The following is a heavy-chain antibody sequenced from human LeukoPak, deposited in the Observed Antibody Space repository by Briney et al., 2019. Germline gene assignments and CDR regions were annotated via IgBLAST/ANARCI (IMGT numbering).Heavy chain of an antibody. CDR2: ISSSSSYI. V-gene: IGHV3-21*01. CDR1: GFTFSSYS. CDR3: ARSRTAMIVVVMSDY. J-gene: IGHJ4*02. D-gene: IGHD3-22*01. Sequence: PGGSLRLSCAASGFTFSSYSMNWVRQAPGKGRKWVSSISSSSSYIYYADSVKGRFTISRDNAKNSLYLQMNSLRAEDTAVYYCARSRTAMIVVVMSDYWGQGTLVTVSS.